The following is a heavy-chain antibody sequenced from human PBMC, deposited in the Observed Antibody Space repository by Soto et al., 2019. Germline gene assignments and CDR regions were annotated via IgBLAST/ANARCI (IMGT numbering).Heavy chain of an antibody. D-gene: IGHD2-15*01. J-gene: IGHJ4*02. CDR1: GFTFDDYA. Sequence: EVQLVESGGGLVQPGRSLRLSCAASGFTFDDYAMHWVRQAPGMGLEWVSGISWNSGSIGYADSVKGRFTISRDNAKNSLYLQMNSLRAEDTALYYCAKEDCSGGSCYLDYWGQGTLVTVSS. CDR3: AKEDCSGGSCYLDY. V-gene: IGHV3-9*01. CDR2: ISWNSGSI.